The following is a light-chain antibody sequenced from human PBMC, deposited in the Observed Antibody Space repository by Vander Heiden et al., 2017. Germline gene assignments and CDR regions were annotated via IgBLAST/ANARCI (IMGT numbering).Light chain of an antibody. V-gene: IGKV1-5*03. CDR2: QIS. J-gene: IGKJ1*01. CDR1: QTISRW. Sequence: DIRLTQSPSTLSASVGDRVTITCRASQTISRWLAWYQQKPGKAPKLLIYQISTLESGVPSRFSGSGSGTEFTLTISSLQPDDFATYFCQQYSSYWTFGHGTKVDIK. CDR3: QQYSSYWT.